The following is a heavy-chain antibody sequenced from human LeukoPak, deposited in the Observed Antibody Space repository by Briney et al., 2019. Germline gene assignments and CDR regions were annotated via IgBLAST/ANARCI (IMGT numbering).Heavy chain of an antibody. Sequence: PGGSLRLSCAASGFTFSSYAMHWVRQAPGKGLEWVAVISYDGSNKYYADSVKGRFTISRDNSKNTLYLQMNSLRAEDTAVYYCASPAALYYFDYWGQGTLVTVSS. CDR2: ISYDGSNK. D-gene: IGHD6-25*01. J-gene: IGHJ4*02. CDR3: ASPAALYYFDY. CDR1: GFTFSSYA. V-gene: IGHV3-30-3*01.